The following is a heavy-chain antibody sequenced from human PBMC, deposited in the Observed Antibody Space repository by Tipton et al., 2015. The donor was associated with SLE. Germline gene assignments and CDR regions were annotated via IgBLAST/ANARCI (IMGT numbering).Heavy chain of an antibody. CDR3: ARQGYSSGVINWFDP. CDR2: IYYSGST. CDR1: GGSISSSVYY. Sequence: TLSLTCTVSGGSISSSVYYWGWIRQPPGKGLEWIGTIYYSGSTYYNPSLKSPVTISVDTSKNQFSLKLSSVTAADTAVYYCARQGYSSGVINWFDPWGQGTLVTVSS. V-gene: IGHV4-39*01. D-gene: IGHD6-19*01. J-gene: IGHJ5*02.